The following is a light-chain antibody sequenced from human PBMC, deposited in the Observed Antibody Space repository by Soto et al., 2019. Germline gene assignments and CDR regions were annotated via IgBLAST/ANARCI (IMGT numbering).Light chain of an antibody. CDR1: QSTGTW. CDR3: QQYNSYPYT. Sequence: DIQMTQSPSTLSTSVGDGVTITCRASQSTGTWLPWSQQKPGKAPNFLIYDASSLESGVPSRFSGRGSGTEFTLTISSLQPDDFATYYCQQYNSYPYTFGQGTRLEI. V-gene: IGKV1-5*01. J-gene: IGKJ2*01. CDR2: DAS.